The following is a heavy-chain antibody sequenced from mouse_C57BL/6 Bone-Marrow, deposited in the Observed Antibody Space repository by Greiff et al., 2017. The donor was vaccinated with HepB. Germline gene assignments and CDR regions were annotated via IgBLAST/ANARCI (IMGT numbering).Heavy chain of an antibody. V-gene: IGHV3-1*01. Sequence: EVQGVESGPGMVKPSQSLSLTCTVTGYSITSGYDWHWIRHFPGNKLEWMGYISYSGSTNYNPSLKSRISITHDTSKNHFFLKLNSVTTEDTATYYCAREDHSSWYFDVWGTGTTVTVSS. CDR3: AREDHSSWYFDV. J-gene: IGHJ1*03. CDR2: ISYSGST. CDR1: GYSITSGYD.